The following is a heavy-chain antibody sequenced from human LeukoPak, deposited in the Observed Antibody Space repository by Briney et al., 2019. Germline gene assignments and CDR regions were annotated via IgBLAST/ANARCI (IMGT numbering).Heavy chain of an antibody. CDR1: GGSISSYY. Sequence: SQTLSLTCTVSGGSISSYYWSWIRQPPGKGLEWIGYIYYSGSTNYNPSLKNRVTISVDTSKNQFSLKLSSVTAADTAVYYCARVTAMVNFDYWGPGTLVTASS. J-gene: IGHJ4*02. V-gene: IGHV4-59*01. D-gene: IGHD5-18*01. CDR3: ARVTAMVNFDY. CDR2: IYYSGST.